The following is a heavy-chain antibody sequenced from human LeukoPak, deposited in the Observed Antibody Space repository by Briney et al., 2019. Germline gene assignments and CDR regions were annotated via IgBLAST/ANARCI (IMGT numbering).Heavy chain of an antibody. CDR2: INHSGIT. CDR1: GGSFSGYY. J-gene: IGHJ1*01. Sequence: SETLSLTCAVYGGSFSGYYWSWIRQPPGKGLEWIGEINHSGITNYNPSLKSRVTISVDTSKNQFSLKLSSVTAADTAVYYCARSSFLLAYCGGDCYPAEYFQHWGQGTLVTVSS. CDR3: ARSSFLLAYCGGDCYPAEYFQH. D-gene: IGHD2-21*02. V-gene: IGHV4-34*01.